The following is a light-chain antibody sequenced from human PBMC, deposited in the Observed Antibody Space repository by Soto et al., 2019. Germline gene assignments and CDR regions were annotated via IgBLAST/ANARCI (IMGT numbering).Light chain of an antibody. Sequence: QSALTQPASVSGSPGQSITISCTGTSSDVGSYNLVSWYHQHPGKAPKLIIYEVTNQPSGVSDRFSGSKSGNTASLTISGLQAEDEADYYCCSYAGRSTLVFGGGTKLTVL. CDR2: EVT. J-gene: IGLJ2*01. CDR3: CSYAGRSTLV. CDR1: SSDVGSYNL. V-gene: IGLV2-23*02.